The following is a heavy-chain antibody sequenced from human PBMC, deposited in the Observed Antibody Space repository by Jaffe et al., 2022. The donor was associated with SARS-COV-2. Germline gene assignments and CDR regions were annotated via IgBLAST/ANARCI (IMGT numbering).Heavy chain of an antibody. CDR2: IYHSGST. D-gene: IGHD2-2*01. V-gene: IGHV4-38-2*02. CDR1: GYSISSGYY. CDR3: ARDLILVVPAAMAIPGRGAFDI. J-gene: IGHJ3*02. Sequence: QVQLQESGPGLVKPSETLSLTCTVSGYSISSGYYWGWIRQPPGKGLEWIGSIYHSGSTYYNPSLKSRVTISVDTSKNQFSLKLSSVTAADTAVYYCARDLILVVPAAMAIPGRGAFDIWGQGTMVTVSS.